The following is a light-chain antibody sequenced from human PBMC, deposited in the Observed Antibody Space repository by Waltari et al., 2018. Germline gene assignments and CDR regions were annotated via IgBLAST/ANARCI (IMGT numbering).Light chain of an antibody. CDR2: VNRDGSH. Sequence: QLVLTQSPSASASLGASVKLTCTLSSGHSSNVIAWLQEQPGKGPRYLMKVNRDGSHSKGDEIPDRCSGASSGADRYLTISSLQSEDEADYYCQTGGHGTWVFGGGTKLTVL. CDR1: SGHSSNV. J-gene: IGLJ3*02. V-gene: IGLV4-69*01. CDR3: QTGGHGTWV.